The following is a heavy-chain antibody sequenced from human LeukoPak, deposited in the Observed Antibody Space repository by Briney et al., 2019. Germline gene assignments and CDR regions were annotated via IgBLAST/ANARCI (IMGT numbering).Heavy chain of an antibody. V-gene: IGHV4-39*07. D-gene: IGHD4-17*01. CDR3: ARDRTVTTVTTFDY. J-gene: IGHJ4*02. CDR1: GGSISSSTYY. CDR2: ITYSGST. Sequence: SETLSLTCTVSGGSISSSTYYWGWIRQPPGKGLEWIGSITYSGSTYYNPSLKSRVTISVDTSKNQFSLKLISVTAADTAVYYCARDRTVTTVTTFDYWGQGTLVTVSS.